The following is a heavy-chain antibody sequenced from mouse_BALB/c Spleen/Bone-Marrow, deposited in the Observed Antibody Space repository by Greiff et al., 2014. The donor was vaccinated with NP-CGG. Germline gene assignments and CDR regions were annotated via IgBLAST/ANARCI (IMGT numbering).Heavy chain of an antibody. V-gene: IGHV1-87*01. CDR3: ARGDYDYDDWFAY. J-gene: IGHJ3*01. CDR1: GYTFTSYW. Sequence: LQESGAELARPGASVKLSCKASGYTFTSYWMQWVKQRPGQGLEWIGAIYPGDGDTRYTQKFKGKATLTADKSSSTAYMQLSSLASEGSLVYYCARGDYDYDDWFAYWGQGTLVTVSA. CDR2: IYPGDGDT. D-gene: IGHD2-4*01.